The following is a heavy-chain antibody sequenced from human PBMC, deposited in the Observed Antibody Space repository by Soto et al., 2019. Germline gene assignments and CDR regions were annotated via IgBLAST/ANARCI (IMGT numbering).Heavy chain of an antibody. CDR1: GFTFSSYA. Sequence: PGGSLRLSCAASGFTFSSYAMSWVRQAPGKGLEWVSGIASGGGLTYHADSVKGRFTISRDNSKNTVYLQMNSLRLNSVTAADTAIYFCARVTFLIVGSVFSTPFDFWGQGTLVTVSS. CDR3: ARVTFLIVGSVFSTPFDF. V-gene: IGHV3-23*01. CDR2: IASGGGLT. J-gene: IGHJ4*02. D-gene: IGHD1-26*01.